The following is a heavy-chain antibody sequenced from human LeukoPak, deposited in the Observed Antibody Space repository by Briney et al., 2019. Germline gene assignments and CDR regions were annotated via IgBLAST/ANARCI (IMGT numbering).Heavy chain of an antibody. D-gene: IGHD3-10*01. CDR2: INSDGSSR. J-gene: IGHJ4*02. Sequence: PGGSLRLSCAASGVTFSRHWMHWVRQAPGKGLVWVSRINSDGSSRTYVDSVKGRFTISRDNAKNTLYLQMNNLRAEDTALYYCAREYYYGSGSYFDYWGQGILVTVSS. CDR1: GVTFSRHW. CDR3: AREYYYGSGSYFDY. V-gene: IGHV3-74*01.